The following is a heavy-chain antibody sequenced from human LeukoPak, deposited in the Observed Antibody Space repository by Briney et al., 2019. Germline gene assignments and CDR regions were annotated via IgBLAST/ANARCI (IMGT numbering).Heavy chain of an antibody. Sequence: GGFLRLSCAASGFTFSNYWVHWVRQAPGKRLVWVSRINRDGSTTNYADSVKGRFTVSRDNAKNTLNLQMNSLRAEDTAVYYCARDKKSGESSEIDYWGQGTLVTVSS. J-gene: IGHJ4*02. CDR3: ARDKKSGESSEIDY. D-gene: IGHD3-10*01. V-gene: IGHV3-74*01. CDR2: INRDGSTT. CDR1: GFTFSNYW.